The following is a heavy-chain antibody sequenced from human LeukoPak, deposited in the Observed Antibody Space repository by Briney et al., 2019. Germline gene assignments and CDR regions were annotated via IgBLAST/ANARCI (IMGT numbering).Heavy chain of an antibody. Sequence: PGVSLRLSCAASGFTFDDYGMSWVRQAPGKGLEWAAGINTNRGSTGYADSVKGRFTISRDNAKLSLYLQMNSLRAEDTGLYYCARSGRPGRDYYFYMDVWGKETTVTVSS. CDR2: INTNRGST. CDR1: GFTFDDYG. V-gene: IGHV3-20*04. J-gene: IGHJ6*03. CDR3: ARSGRPGRDYYFYMDV.